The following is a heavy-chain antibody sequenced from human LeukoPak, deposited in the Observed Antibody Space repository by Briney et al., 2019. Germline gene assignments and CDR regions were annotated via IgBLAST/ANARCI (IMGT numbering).Heavy chain of an antibody. J-gene: IGHJ3*02. V-gene: IGHV5-51*01. Sequence: GESLKISCKGSGYSFTSYWIGWVRQMPGKGLEWMGIIYPGDSDTRYSPSFQGQVTISADKSISTAYLQWSSLKASDTAMYYCARPSEEAYCGGDCYPFSFDIWGQGTMVTVSS. D-gene: IGHD2-21*01. CDR1: GYSFTSYW. CDR2: IYPGDSDT. CDR3: ARPSEEAYCGGDCYPFSFDI.